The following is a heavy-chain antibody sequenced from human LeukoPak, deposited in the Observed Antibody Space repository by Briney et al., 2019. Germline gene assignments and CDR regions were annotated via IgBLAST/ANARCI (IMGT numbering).Heavy chain of an antibody. Sequence: GGSLRLSCADFGFTFSSYSMNWVRQAPGKGLEWVSYISSSSSTIYYADSVKGRFTISRDNAKNSLYLQMNSLRAEDTAVYYCARADDFWSGYHFDYWGQGTLVTVSS. J-gene: IGHJ4*02. D-gene: IGHD3-3*01. CDR2: ISSSSSTI. V-gene: IGHV3-48*01. CDR1: GFTFSSYS. CDR3: ARADDFWSGYHFDY.